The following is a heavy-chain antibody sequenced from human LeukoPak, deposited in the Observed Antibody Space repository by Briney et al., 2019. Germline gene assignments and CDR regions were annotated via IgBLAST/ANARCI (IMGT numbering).Heavy chain of an antibody. CDR2: INPNSGGT. D-gene: IGHD6-13*01. J-gene: IGHJ5*02. V-gene: IGHV1-2*02. CDR3: ARGGGSSTWYLGFDT. Sequence: GASVKVSCKASGYTFTGYYMHWVRQAPGQGLEWMGWINPNSGGTNYAQKFQGRVTMTRDTSISTAYMELSSLRSDDTAVYYCARGGGSSTWYLGFDTWGQGTLVTVSS. CDR1: GYTFTGYY.